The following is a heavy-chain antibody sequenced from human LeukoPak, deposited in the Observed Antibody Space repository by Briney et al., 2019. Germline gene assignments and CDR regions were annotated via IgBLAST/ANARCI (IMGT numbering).Heavy chain of an antibody. J-gene: IGHJ4*02. Sequence: GASVKVSCKASGYTFTSYDINWVRQATGQGLEWMGWMNPNSGNTGYAQKFQGRVTITRNTSISTAYMELSSLRSEDTAVYYCARGGVWYSGYDERYFDYWGQGTLVTVSS. CDR3: ARGGVWYSGYDERYFDY. CDR1: GYTFTSYD. CDR2: MNPNSGNT. D-gene: IGHD5-12*01. V-gene: IGHV1-8*03.